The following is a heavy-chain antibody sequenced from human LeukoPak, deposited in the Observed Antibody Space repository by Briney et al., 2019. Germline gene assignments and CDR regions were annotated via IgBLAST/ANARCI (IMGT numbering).Heavy chain of an antibody. V-gene: IGHV3-30*02. J-gene: IGHJ4*02. D-gene: IGHD3-10*01. CDR3: AKDEWAYGSGSYVVFDY. Sequence: PGGSLRLSCAASGFTFSSYSMNWVRQAPGKGLEWVAFIRYDGSNKYYADSVKGRFTISRDNSKNTLYLQMNSLRAEDTAVYYCAKDEWAYGSGSYVVFDYWGQGTLVTVSS. CDR2: IRYDGSNK. CDR1: GFTFSSYS.